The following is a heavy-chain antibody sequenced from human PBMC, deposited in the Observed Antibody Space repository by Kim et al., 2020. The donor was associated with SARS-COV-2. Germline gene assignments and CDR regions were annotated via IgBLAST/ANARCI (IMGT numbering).Heavy chain of an antibody. CDR1: GFSLSTTGVG. J-gene: IGHJ3*02. D-gene: IGHD1-26*01. Sequence: SGPTLVNPTQTLTLTCTFSGFSLSTTGVGVGWIRQPPGKALEWLALIYWDDDKRYSPSLKTRLTITKDTSKNQVVLTLTNMDPVDTATYFCAHRRSGIVGVSHAFDIWCQGTMVTASS. V-gene: IGHV2-5*02. CDR3: AHRRSGIVGVSHAFDI. CDR2: IYWDDDK.